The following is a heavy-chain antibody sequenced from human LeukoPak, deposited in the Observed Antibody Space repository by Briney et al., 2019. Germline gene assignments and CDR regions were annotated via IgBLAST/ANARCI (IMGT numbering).Heavy chain of an antibody. D-gene: IGHD2-2*01. J-gene: IGHJ5*02. V-gene: IGHV3-23*01. CDR3: AKDGGGYCSSTSCRTFDP. CDR1: GFTFSSYA. CDR2: ISGSGGST. Sequence: GGSLRLSCAASGFTFSSYAMSWVRQAPGKGLEWVSAISGSGGSTYYADSVKGRFTISRDNSKNTLYLQMNSLRAEDTAVYYCAKDGGGYCSSTSCRTFDPWGRGTLVTVSS.